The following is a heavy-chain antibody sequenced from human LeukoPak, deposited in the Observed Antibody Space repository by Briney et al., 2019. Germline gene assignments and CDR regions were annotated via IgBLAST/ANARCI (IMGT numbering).Heavy chain of an antibody. J-gene: IGHJ4*02. CDR2: IKQDGSEK. CDR3: TSIRTPFDY. D-gene: IGHD2-2*01. Sequence: GGSLRLSCAASGFIFSSYWMSWVRQAPGKGLEWVANIKQDGSEKYYVDSVKGRFTISRDNAKNSLYLQMNSLRAEDTAVYYCTSIRTPFDYWGQGTLVTVSS. V-gene: IGHV3-7*01. CDR1: GFIFSSYW.